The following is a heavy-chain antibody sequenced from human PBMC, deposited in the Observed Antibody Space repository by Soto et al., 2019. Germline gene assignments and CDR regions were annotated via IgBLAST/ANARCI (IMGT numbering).Heavy chain of an antibody. CDR1: GGSTSNYY. J-gene: IGHJ4*02. D-gene: IGHD6-13*01. CDR3: ERVGRIAAAGIHY. V-gene: IGHV4-59*01. CDR2: IYYSDSA. Sequence: QVQLQESGPGLVKPSETLSLTCTVSGGSTSNYYWSWIRQRPGKGLEWIGNIYYSDSANYNPSLRSRVTISVYKSKNPFSLKLISVTAADTAVYYCERVGRIAAAGIHYWGQGTLVTVSS.